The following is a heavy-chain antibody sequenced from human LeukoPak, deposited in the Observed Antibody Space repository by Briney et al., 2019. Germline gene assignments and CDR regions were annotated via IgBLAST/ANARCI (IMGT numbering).Heavy chain of an antibody. CDR1: GFTFTSYA. CDR2: IYYSGST. V-gene: IGHV4-59*01. D-gene: IGHD6-13*01. Sequence: GSLRLSCAASGFTFTSYAMTWVRQAPGKGLEWIGYIYYSGSTNYNPSLKSRVTISVDTSKNQFSLKLSSVTAADTAVYYCAGIAAAGLSRFDYWGQGTLVTVSS. J-gene: IGHJ4*02. CDR3: AGIAAAGLSRFDY.